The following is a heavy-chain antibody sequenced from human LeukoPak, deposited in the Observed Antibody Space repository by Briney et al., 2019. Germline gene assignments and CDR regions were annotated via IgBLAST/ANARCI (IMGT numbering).Heavy chain of an antibody. Sequence: PGGSLRLSCAASGFIYSHYGMHWVRQAPGKGVEWVAVIWRDGSNRIYAGSVKGGFTISRDNSQNTLFLQMNSLRAEDTAMYYCARDAQRGFDYSNSLKYWGHGTLVTVSS. CDR2: IWRDGSNR. CDR1: GFIYSHYG. CDR3: ARDAQRGFDYSNSLKY. D-gene: IGHD4-11*01. V-gene: IGHV3-33*01. J-gene: IGHJ4*01.